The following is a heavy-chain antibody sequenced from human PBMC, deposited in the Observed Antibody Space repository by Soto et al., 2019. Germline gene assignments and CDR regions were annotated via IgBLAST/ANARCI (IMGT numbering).Heavy chain of an antibody. D-gene: IGHD4-17*01. Sequence: QVQLVESGGGVVQPGKSLRLSCVASGFSFSRSGMHWIRQPPAKGLEWLALIWYDGSNQYYLYSVKDRFTIYRDNSKNTLYLQMNSLRAEDTAVYYCASITVTNGFDIWGQGTMVTVSS. CDR3: ASITVTNGFDI. V-gene: IGHV3-33*01. CDR2: IWYDGSNQ. J-gene: IGHJ3*02. CDR1: GFSFSRSG.